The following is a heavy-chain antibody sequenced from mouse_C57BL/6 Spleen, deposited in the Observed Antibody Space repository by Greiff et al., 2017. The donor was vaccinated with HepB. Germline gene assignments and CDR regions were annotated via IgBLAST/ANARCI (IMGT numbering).Heavy chain of an antibody. CDR1: GYSITSGYF. CDR3: ARAGDGYFDY. CDR2: ISYDGSN. V-gene: IGHV3-6*01. D-gene: IGHD2-3*01. J-gene: IGHJ2*01. Sequence: EVQLLESGPGLVKPSQSLSLTCSVTGYSITSGYFWYWIRQFPGNQLEWMGYISYDGSNNYNPSLKNRITITRDTSKNQFFLKLNSVTTEDSATYYCARAGDGYFDYWGQGTTLTVSS.